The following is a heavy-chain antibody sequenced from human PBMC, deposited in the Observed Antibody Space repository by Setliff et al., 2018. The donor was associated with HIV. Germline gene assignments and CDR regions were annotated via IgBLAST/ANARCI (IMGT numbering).Heavy chain of an antibody. CDR2: IIPMYGVT. J-gene: IGHJ5*02. Sequence: GASVKVSCKASGGTCSSYVISWVRQAPGQGPEWMGGIIPMYGVTNYAQKFQGRVTITTDESTSTAYMELSSLRSEDTAVYYCALPYCSCGNCWSSASLPPAGWFDPWGQGTLVTVSS. V-gene: IGHV1-69*05. D-gene: IGHD2-15*01. CDR3: ALPYCSCGNCWSSASLPPAGWFDP. CDR1: GGTCSSYV.